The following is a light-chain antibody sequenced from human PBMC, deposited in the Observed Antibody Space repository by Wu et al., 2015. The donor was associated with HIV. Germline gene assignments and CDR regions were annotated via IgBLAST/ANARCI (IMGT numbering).Light chain of an antibody. V-gene: IGKV3-15*01. Sequence: EIVMTQSPATLSMSPGERATLSCRASQSISTNLAWYQHKPGQAPRLLIYDASTRAPGIPIRFSGSGYGTEFTLTISSLQSEDFTVYYCQQYNGWPPKVTFGGGTKV. CDR2: DAS. CDR1: QSISTN. CDR3: QQYNGWPPKVT. J-gene: IGKJ4*01.